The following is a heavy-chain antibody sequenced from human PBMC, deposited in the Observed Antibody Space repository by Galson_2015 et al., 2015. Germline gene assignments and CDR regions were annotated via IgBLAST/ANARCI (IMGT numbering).Heavy chain of an antibody. Sequence: SVKVSCKASGYTFTSYAMHWVHQAPGQRLEWMGWINAGNGNTKYSQKFQGRVTITRDTSASTAYMELSSLRSEDTAVYYCSIVATIGGWLPWVSDYYMDVWGKGTTVTVSS. J-gene: IGHJ6*03. CDR2: INAGNGNT. V-gene: IGHV1-3*01. D-gene: IGHD5-12*01. CDR3: SIVATIGGWLPWVSDYYMDV. CDR1: GYTFTSYA.